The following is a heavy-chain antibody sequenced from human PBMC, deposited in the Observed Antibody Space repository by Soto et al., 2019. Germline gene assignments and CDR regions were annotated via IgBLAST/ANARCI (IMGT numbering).Heavy chain of an antibody. CDR3: ARDRTYYDSSGYSLYYFDY. J-gene: IGHJ4*02. Sequence: SETLSLTCTVSGGSISSYYWSWIRQPAGKGLEWIGRIYTSGSTNYNPSLKSRVTMSVDTSKNQFSLKLSSVTAADTAVYYCARDRTYYDSSGYSLYYFDYWGQGTLVTVYS. D-gene: IGHD3-22*01. CDR1: GGSISSYY. CDR2: IYTSGST. V-gene: IGHV4-4*07.